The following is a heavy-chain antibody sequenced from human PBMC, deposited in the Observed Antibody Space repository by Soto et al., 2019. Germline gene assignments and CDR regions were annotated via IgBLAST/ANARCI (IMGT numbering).Heavy chain of an antibody. CDR1: GGTFSSYT. J-gene: IGHJ1*01. V-gene: IGHV1-69*02. CDR2: IIPILGIA. CDR3: AREPKDFWNGYLYFQH. Sequence: QVQLVQSGAEVKKPGSSVKVSCKASGGTFSSYTISWVRQAPGQGLEWMGRIIPILGIANYAQKFQGRVTITADKSTRTAYMELSSLRSEDTAVYYCAREPKDFWNGYLYFQHRGQGTLFTVCS. D-gene: IGHD3-3*01.